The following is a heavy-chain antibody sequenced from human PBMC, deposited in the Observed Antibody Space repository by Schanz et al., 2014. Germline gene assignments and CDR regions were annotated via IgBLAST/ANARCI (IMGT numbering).Heavy chain of an antibody. CDR1: GFTFSSHW. D-gene: IGHD4-17*01. CDR2: INSVGSNT. V-gene: IGHV3-74*01. CDR3: ARKMKLGVYGGKGHDSLDI. J-gene: IGHJ3*02. Sequence: EVQLVQSGGGLVQPGGSLRLSCAASGFTFSSHWMHWVRQDPGKGLVWVARINSVGSNTDYADSVTGRFTISRDSAKNSLYLQMNSLRPEDTAVYYCARKMKLGVYGGKGHDSLDIWGQGTMVTVSS.